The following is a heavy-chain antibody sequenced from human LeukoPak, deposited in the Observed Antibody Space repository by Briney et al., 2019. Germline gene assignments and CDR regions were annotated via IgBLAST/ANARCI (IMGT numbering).Heavy chain of an antibody. V-gene: IGHV3-23*01. D-gene: IGHD3-22*01. CDR1: GFIFSSYG. Sequence: GGSLRLSCAASGFIFSSYGMSWVRQAPGKGLEWVSSISGSGGSTYYADSVKGRFTISRDNTKNTLYLQMNSLRAEDTAVYYCAKDFAVSYYYDSSGYYYPSFDYWGQGTLVTVSS. CDR3: AKDFAVSYYYDSSGYYYPSFDY. J-gene: IGHJ4*02. CDR2: ISGSGGST.